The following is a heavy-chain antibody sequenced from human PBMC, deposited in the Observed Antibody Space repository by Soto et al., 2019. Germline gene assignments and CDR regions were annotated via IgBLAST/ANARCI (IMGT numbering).Heavy chain of an antibody. CDR2: IKTDASEK. D-gene: IGHD6-19*01. CDR1: GFTLRSYW. V-gene: IGHV3-7*03. Sequence: GGSLRLSCAASGFTLRSYWMSWVRQAPGKGLEWLATIKTDASEKKYVDSVKGRFTVSRDNSENTLYLQMNSLRAEDTAVYYCAREGSGWFNWFDSWGRGTLVTVSS. J-gene: IGHJ5*01. CDR3: AREGSGWFNWFDS.